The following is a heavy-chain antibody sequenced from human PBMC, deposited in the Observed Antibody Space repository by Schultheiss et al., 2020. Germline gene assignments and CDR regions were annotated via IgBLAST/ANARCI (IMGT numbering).Heavy chain of an antibody. CDR3: VRYWGLGSFYRYGESGMDV. Sequence: GGSLRLSCATSGFTFTTYGFHWVRQAPGKGLEWVANIWFDGNNKFYADSVKGRFVISRDDSKNTLFLQMNSLRADDTALYYCVRYWGLGSFYRYGESGMDVWGQGTTVTVSS. CDR1: GFTFTTYG. V-gene: IGHV3-33*01. D-gene: IGHD3-10*01. J-gene: IGHJ6*02. CDR2: IWFDGNNK.